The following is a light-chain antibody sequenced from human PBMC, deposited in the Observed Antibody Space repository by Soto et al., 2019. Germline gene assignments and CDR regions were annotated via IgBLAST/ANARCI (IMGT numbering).Light chain of an antibody. V-gene: IGLV1-47*01. CDR3: AAWDDSRSGLV. Sequence: SVLTQPHSASGTPGQRVNISCSGSSSNIGVNYVYWYQQLPGTAPKLVIYRNNQRPSGVPDRFSGSKSATSASLAITGLLPEDEADYYCAAWDDSRSGLVVGRGTKLTVL. CDR1: SSNIGVNY. J-gene: IGLJ2*01. CDR2: RNN.